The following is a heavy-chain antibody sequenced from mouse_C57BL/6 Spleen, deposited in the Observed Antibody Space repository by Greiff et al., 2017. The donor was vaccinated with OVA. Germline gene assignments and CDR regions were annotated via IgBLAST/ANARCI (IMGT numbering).Heavy chain of an antibody. CDR1: GFTFSSYG. J-gene: IGHJ4*01. D-gene: IGHD5-1*01. CDR2: ISSGGSYT. CDR3: ARRRSNAMDY. Sequence: EVKLVESGGDLVKPGGSLKLSCAASGFTFSSYGMSWVRQTPDKRLEWVATISSGGSYTYYPDSVKGRFTLSRDNAKNTLYLQMSSLKSEDTAMYYCARRRSNAMDYWGQGTSVTVSS. V-gene: IGHV5-6*02.